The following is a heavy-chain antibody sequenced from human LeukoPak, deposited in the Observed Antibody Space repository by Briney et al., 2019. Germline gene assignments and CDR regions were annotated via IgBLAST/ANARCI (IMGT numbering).Heavy chain of an antibody. CDR2: IYSRGDT. Sequence: PGGSLRLSCAASEFIVSINYMTWVRQAPGKGLEWVSLIYSRGDTKYADSVKGRFTISRDNSKNTLYLQMNSLRAEDTAVYYCAKSNIAVAGLYYFDYWGQGTLVTVSS. J-gene: IGHJ4*02. V-gene: IGHV3-53*01. CDR1: EFIVSINY. D-gene: IGHD6-19*01. CDR3: AKSNIAVAGLYYFDY.